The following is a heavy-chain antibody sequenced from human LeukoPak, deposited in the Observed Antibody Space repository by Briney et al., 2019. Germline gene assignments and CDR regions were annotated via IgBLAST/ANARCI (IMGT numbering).Heavy chain of an antibody. CDR1: GFTFSSYW. CDR2: INSDGSST. CDR3: ARVSDPRGSYRSPFDY. D-gene: IGHD3-16*02. Sequence: RRGSLRLSCAASGFTFSSYWMHWVRQAPGRGLVWVSRINSDGSSTSYADSVKGRFTISRDNAKNTLYLQMNSLRAEDTAVYYCARVSDPRGSYRSPFDYWGQGTLVTVSS. J-gene: IGHJ4*02. V-gene: IGHV3-74*01.